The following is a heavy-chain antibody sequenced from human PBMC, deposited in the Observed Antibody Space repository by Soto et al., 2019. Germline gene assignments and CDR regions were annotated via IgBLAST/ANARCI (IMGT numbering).Heavy chain of an antibody. Sequence: GGSLRLSCAASGFTFSSYGMHWVRQAPGKGLEWVAVISYDGSNKYYADSVKGRFTISRDNSKNTLYLQMNSLRAEDTAVYYCAKVHSSSSLYSYWGQGTLVTVSS. CDR1: GFTFSSYG. CDR3: AKVHSSSSLYSY. CDR2: ISYDGSNK. D-gene: IGHD6-6*01. J-gene: IGHJ4*02. V-gene: IGHV3-30*18.